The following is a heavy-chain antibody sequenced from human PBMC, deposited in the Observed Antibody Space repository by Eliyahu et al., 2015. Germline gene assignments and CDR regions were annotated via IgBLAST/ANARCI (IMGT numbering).Heavy chain of an antibody. J-gene: IGHJ6*02. Sequence: EVQLVESGGGLIQPGGSLRLSCAASGFTVXSNXXGWVRQAPGKGLEWVSLIYTCGSTYYADSVKGRFTISRDNSKNTLYLQMNSLRAEDTAVYYCARPSPSSTSCSDYYYYGMDVWGQGTTVTVSS. CDR1: GFTVXSNX. CDR2: IYTCGST. D-gene: IGHD2-2*01. V-gene: IGHV3-66*03. CDR3: ARPSPSSTSCSDYYYYGMDV.